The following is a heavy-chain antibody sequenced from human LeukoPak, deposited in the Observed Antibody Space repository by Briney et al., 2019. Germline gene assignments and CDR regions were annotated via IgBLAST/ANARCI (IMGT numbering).Heavy chain of an antibody. V-gene: IGHV3-30-3*01. Sequence: GGSLRLSCAASGFTFSSYAMHWVRQAPGKGPEWVAVISYDGSNKYYADSVKGRFTISRDNSKNTLYLQMNSLRAEDTAVYYCARDVYARSWYSSYYYGMDVWGQGTTVTVSS. J-gene: IGHJ6*02. CDR3: ARDVYARSWYSSYYYGMDV. CDR2: ISYDGSNK. D-gene: IGHD6-13*01. CDR1: GFTFSSYA.